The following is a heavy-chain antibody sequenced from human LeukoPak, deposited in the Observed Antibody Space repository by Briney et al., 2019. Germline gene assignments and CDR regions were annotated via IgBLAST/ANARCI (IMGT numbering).Heavy chain of an antibody. V-gene: IGHV4-34*01. CDR3: ARGGNVAAKGYFQH. D-gene: IGHD6-13*01. Sequence: SETLSLTCAVYGGSFSGYYWSWIRQPPGKGLEWIGEINHSGSTNYNPSLKSRVTISVDTSKNQFSLKLSSVTAADTAVYYCARGGNVAAKGYFQHWGQGTLVTVSS. CDR1: GGSFSGYY. CDR2: INHSGST. J-gene: IGHJ1*01.